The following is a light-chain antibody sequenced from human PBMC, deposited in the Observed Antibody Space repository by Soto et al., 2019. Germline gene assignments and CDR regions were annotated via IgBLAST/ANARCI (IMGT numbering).Light chain of an antibody. J-gene: IGLJ1*01. CDR3: CSYAGNSIYV. CDR2: EGS. Sequence: QSALTQPASVSGSPGQSITISCTGTSSDVGSYNLVSWYQQHPGKAPKVMIYEGSKRPSGVSNRFSASKSGTTASLTISGLQAEDEADYYCCSYAGNSIYVFASGTKLTVL. V-gene: IGLV2-23*01. CDR1: SSDVGSYNL.